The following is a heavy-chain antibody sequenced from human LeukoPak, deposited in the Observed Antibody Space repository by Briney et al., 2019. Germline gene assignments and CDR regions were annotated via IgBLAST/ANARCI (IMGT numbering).Heavy chain of an antibody. CDR1: GGSFSGYY. CDR3: ARVAMVRGYYYYMDV. Sequence: PSETLSLTCAVYGGSFSGYYWSWIRQPPGKGLEWIGEINHSGSTNYNPSLKSRVTISVDTSKNQFSLKLSSVTAADTAVYYCARVAMVRGYYYYMDVWGKGTTVTISS. D-gene: IGHD3-10*01. J-gene: IGHJ6*03. CDR2: INHSGST. V-gene: IGHV4-34*01.